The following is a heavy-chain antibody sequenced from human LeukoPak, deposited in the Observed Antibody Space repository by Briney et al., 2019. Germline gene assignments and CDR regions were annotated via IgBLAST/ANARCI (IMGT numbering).Heavy chain of an antibody. CDR1: GFTFSSYA. CDR3: AREHIAATGNNWFDH. J-gene: IGHJ5*02. V-gene: IGHV3-30*19. D-gene: IGHD6-13*01. Sequence: VRSLRLSCAASGFTFSSYAMHRVRQGPRKGMGWGAVISYEGTDKYYGDSVKGRFTISRDNSKSTVYLQMNSLRAEDTALYYCAREHIAATGNNWFDHWGQGTLVTVSS. CDR2: ISYEGTDK.